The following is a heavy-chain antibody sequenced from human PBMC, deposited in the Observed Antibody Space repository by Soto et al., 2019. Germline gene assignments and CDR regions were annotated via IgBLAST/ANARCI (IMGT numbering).Heavy chain of an antibody. D-gene: IGHD3-22*01. CDR3: SRHGYYYDGRGDSEDN. J-gene: IGHJ4*02. Sequence: PGGSLRLSCAASGFTFSGSAMHWVRQASGKGLEWTGRIRDKANNYATVYAASVKGRFTISRDDSKNTAYLEMNSLRTEDTAVYYCSRHGYYYDGRGDSEDNWGQGTLVTVSS. CDR2: IRDKANNYAT. V-gene: IGHV3-73*01. CDR1: GFTFSGSA.